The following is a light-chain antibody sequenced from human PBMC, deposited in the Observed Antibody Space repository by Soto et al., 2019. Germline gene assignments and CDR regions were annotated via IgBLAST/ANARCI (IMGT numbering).Light chain of an antibody. CDR3: QQRSNWPPVIT. J-gene: IGKJ4*01. Sequence: IVLTQSPATLSLSPGERATLSGRASQSVTTFLAWYQQKPGQAPRLLIYDASNRATGIPARFSGSGSGTDFTLTISSLEPEDFAVYYCQQRSNWPPVITFGGGTKVEIK. CDR2: DAS. V-gene: IGKV3-11*01. CDR1: QSVTTF.